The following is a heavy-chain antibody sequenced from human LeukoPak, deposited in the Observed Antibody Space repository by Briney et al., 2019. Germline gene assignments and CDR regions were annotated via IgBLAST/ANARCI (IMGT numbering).Heavy chain of an antibody. D-gene: IGHD2-2*02. CDR2: INPNSGGT. CDR1: GYTFTGYY. V-gene: IGHV1-2*06. Sequence: VASVKVSCKASGYTFTGYYMHWVRQAPGQGLEWMGRINPNSGGTNYAQKFQGRVTMTRDTSISTAYMELSRLRSDDTAVYYSASLSNDPYPSQADYWGQGTLVTVSS. CDR3: ASLSNDPYPSQADY. J-gene: IGHJ4*02.